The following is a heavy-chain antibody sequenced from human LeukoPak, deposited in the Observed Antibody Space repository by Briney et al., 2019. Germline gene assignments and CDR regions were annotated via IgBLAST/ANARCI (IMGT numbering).Heavy chain of an antibody. CDR3: AKGVTYYDILTGYYIWYYFDY. V-gene: IGHV3-23*01. J-gene: IGHJ4*02. CDR1: GFTFSSYA. Sequence: GGSLRLSCAASGFTFSSYAMSWVRQAPGKGLEWVSAISGSGGSTYYADSVKGRFTISRDNSKNTLYLQMNSLRAEDTAVYYCAKGVTYYDILTGYYIWYYFDYWGQGTLVTVSS. CDR2: ISGSGGST. D-gene: IGHD3-9*01.